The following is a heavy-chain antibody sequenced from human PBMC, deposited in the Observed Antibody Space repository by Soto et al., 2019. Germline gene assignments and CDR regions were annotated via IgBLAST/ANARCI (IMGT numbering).Heavy chain of an antibody. CDR1: GGSISSGGYY. J-gene: IGHJ5*02. Sequence: SETLSLTCTVSGGSISSGGYYWSWIRQHPGKGLEWIGYIYYSGSTYYNPSLKSRVTISVDTSKNQFSLKLSSVTAADTAVYYCARDILPLNWFAPWGQRSLVPVSS. V-gene: IGHV4-31*03. CDR2: IYYSGST. CDR3: ARDILPLNWFAP.